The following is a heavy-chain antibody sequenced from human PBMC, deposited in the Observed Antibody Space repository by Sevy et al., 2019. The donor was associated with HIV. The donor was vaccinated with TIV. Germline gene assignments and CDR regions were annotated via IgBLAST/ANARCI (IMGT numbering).Heavy chain of an antibody. V-gene: IGHV3-48*01. Sequence: GGSLRLSCAASGFTFSSYSMNWVRQAPGKGLEWVSYISSSSSTIYYADSVKGRFTISRDNAKNSLYLQMNSLRAEDTAVYYCVRDAVVGNFDYWGQGTLVTVSS. J-gene: IGHJ4*02. CDR2: ISSSSSTI. D-gene: IGHD2-15*01. CDR3: VRDAVVGNFDY. CDR1: GFTFSSYS.